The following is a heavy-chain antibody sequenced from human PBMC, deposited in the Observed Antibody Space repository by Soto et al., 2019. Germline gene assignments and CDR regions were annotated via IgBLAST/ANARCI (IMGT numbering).Heavy chain of an antibody. D-gene: IGHD2-15*01. J-gene: IGHJ6*02. CDR3: ARDIVYCSGGSCSHYGMDV. CDR1: GNSFTTYY. CDR2: INPSGGRT. V-gene: IGHV1-46*01. Sequence: GASVKVSCKASGNSFTTYYMHWVRQAPGQGLEWMGIINPSGGRTTYAQQFQGRVTMTRDTSTSTFHMELSSLTSEDTAVYYCARDIVYCSGGSCSHYGMDVLGQGTTVTVSS.